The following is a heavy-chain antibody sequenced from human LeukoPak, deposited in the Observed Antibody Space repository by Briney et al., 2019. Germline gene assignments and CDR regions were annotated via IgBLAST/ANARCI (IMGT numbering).Heavy chain of an antibody. CDR1: GFTFSSYA. CDR3: ARDIYTMDV. Sequence: GGSLRLSCAASGFTFSSYAMHWVRQAPGKGLEWVAVISYDGSNKYYADSVKGRFTISRDNAKNTLYLQMNSLRAEDTAVYYCARDIYTMDVWGQGTTVTVSS. D-gene: IGHD3-9*01. J-gene: IGHJ6*02. CDR2: ISYDGSNK. V-gene: IGHV3-30-3*01.